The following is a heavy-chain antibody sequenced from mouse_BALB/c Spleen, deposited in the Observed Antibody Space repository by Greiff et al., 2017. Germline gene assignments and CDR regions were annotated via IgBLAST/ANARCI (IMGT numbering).Heavy chain of an antibody. D-gene: IGHD1-1*01. Sequence: EVKLVESGGGLVQPGGSLRLSCATSGFTFSDFYMEWVRQPPGKRLEWIAASRNKANDYTTEYSASVKGRFIVSRDTSQSILYLQMNALRAEDTAIYYCARDALYGSSFGGFAYWGQGTLVTVSA. CDR3: ARDALYGSSFGGFAY. CDR1: GFTFSDFY. V-gene: IGHV7-1*02. J-gene: IGHJ3*01. CDR2: SRNKANDYTT.